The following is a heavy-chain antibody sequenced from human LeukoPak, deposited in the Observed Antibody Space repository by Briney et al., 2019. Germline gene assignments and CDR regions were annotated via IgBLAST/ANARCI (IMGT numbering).Heavy chain of an antibody. V-gene: IGHV3-7*01. D-gene: IGHD3-10*01. CDR1: GFTFNSYW. Sequence: GGSLRLSCAASGFTFNSYWMSWVRQAPGKWLEWVANIKQDGSEKYYVDSVKGRFTISRDNAKNSLYLQMNSLRAEDTAVYYCASDGHHGSGFWGQGTLVTVSS. CDR2: IKQDGSEK. J-gene: IGHJ4*02. CDR3: ASDGHHGSGF.